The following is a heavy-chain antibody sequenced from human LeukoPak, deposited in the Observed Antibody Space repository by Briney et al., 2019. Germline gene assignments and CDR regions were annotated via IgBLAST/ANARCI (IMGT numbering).Heavy chain of an antibody. CDR3: ARGVVVPAAKGWFDP. CDR1: EFNFNKYW. CDR2: IYPDLYAA. J-gene: IGHJ5*02. D-gene: IGHD2-2*01. V-gene: IGHV5-51*01. Sequence: GESLKISCKGSEFNFNKYWIAWVRQMPEKGLEWMGIIYPDLYAARYSPSFQGQVTISADKSINTAYLQWSSLKASDTAMYYCARGVVVPAAKGWFDPWGQGTLVTVSS.